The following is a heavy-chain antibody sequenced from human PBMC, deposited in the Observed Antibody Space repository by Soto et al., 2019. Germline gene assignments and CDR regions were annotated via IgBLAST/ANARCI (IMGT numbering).Heavy chain of an antibody. CDR3: AKGGPYYYDSSGYYDY. V-gene: IGHV3-23*01. CDR2: ISGSGGST. Sequence: EVQLLESGGGLVQPGGSLRLSCAASGFTFSSYAMSWVRQAPGKGLEWVSAISGSGGSTYYADSVKGRFTISRDNSKNTLCRTMNSLRAEDTAGYYCAKGGPYYYDSSGYYDYWGQGSLVTVSS. CDR1: GFTFSSYA. J-gene: IGHJ4*02. D-gene: IGHD3-22*01.